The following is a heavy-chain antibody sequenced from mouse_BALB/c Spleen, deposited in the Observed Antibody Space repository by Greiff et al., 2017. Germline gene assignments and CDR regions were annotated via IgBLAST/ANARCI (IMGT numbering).Heavy chain of an antibody. D-gene: IGHD1-1*01. CDR3: ASPSTGVDGYAMDY. Sequence: QVQLKQSGPELVKPGASVKISCKASGYAFSSSWMNWVKQRPGQGLEWIGRIYPGDGDTNYNGKFKGKATLTADKSSSTAYMQLSSLTSVDSAVYFCASPSTGVDGYAMDYWGQGTSVTVSS. J-gene: IGHJ4*01. V-gene: IGHV1-82*01. CDR2: IYPGDGDT. CDR1: GYAFSSSW.